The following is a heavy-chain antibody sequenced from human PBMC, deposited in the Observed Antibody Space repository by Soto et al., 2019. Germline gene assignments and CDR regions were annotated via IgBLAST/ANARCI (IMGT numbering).Heavy chain of an antibody. V-gene: IGHV1-18*01. J-gene: IGHJ6*02. CDR2: ISTDNGNT. Sequence: QVQLVQSGAEVKKPGASVKVSCKASGYTFTNSGTNWVRQAPGQGLEWMGWISTDNGNTNYAQHLQGRVSMTTDTSMSAAYMDVRSLRSDDTAVYYCARDQGITTFGVYSMYYYGMDVWGQGTTVTVSS. CDR3: ARDQGITTFGVYSMYYYGMDV. D-gene: IGHD3-3*01. CDR1: GYTFTNSG.